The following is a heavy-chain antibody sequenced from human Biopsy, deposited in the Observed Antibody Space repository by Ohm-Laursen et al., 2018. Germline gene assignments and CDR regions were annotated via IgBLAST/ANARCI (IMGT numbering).Heavy chain of an antibody. D-gene: IGHD3-9*01. CDR2: NIPILGTG. CDR3: ATKLTGYFHH. V-gene: IGHV1-69*06. CDR1: GGTFSNYG. Sequence: SVKVSCKAPGGTFSNYGVNWVRQAPRQGLEWLGGNIPILGTGNYAQKFQDRVTVAADTSTSTATMELRSLRSDDTAVYYCATKLTGYFHHWGQGTLVIVSS. J-gene: IGHJ1*01.